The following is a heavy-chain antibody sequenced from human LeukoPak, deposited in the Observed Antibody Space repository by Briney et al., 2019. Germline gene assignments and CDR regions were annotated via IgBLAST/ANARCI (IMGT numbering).Heavy chain of an antibody. J-gene: IGHJ6*02. CDR3: ARGYEEDGMDV. CDR2: IYYSGST. Sequence: SETLSLTCTVSGGSISSSSYYWGWIRQPPGKGLEWIGSIYYSGSTYYNPSLKSRVTISVDTSKNQFSLKLSSVTAADTAVYYCARGYEEDGMDVWGQGTTVTVSS. CDR1: GGSISSSSYY. V-gene: IGHV4-39*07. D-gene: IGHD5-12*01.